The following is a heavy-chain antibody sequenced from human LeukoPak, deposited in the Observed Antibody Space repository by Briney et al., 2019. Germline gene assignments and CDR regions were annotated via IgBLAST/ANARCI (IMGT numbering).Heavy chain of an antibody. CDR3: ARRGLTPEPAGGHGFRIDFDC. CDR1: GYRFNSYW. V-gene: IGHV5-51*01. D-gene: IGHD5-12*01. CDR2: IYPGDSDS. J-gene: IGHJ4*02. Sequence: GESLKISCRGSGYRFNSYWIGWVRQKPGKGLEWMGIIYPGDSDSRYGPSFQGQVTISVDNSIDPAYLQWSSLDASDSGTYYCARRGLTPEPAGGHGFRIDFDCWGQGTVVIVSS.